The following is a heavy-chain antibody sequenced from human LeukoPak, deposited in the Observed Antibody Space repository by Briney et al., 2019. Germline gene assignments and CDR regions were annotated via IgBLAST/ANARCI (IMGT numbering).Heavy chain of an antibody. CDR1: GGSFSGYY. V-gene: IGHV4-34*01. Sequence: SETLSLTCAVYGGSFSGYYWSWIRQPPGKGLEWIGEINLSGSTNYNPSLKSRVTISVDTSKNQFSLKLSSVTAADTAVYYCARSLQIIAAGYNWFDPWGQGTLVTVSS. CDR2: INLSGST. J-gene: IGHJ5*02. D-gene: IGHD6-13*01. CDR3: ARSLQIIAAGYNWFDP.